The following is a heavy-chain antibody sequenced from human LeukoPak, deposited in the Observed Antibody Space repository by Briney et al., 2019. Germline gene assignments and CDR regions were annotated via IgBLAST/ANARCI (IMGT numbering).Heavy chain of an antibody. CDR3: ARGPLWFGEFNY. D-gene: IGHD3-10*01. Sequence: ASVKVSCKASGYTFTSYDINWVRQATGQGLEWMGWMNPNSGNTGYAQKFQGRVTITRNTSISTAYMELSSLRSEDTAVYYCARGPLWFGEFNYWGQGTLLTVSS. J-gene: IGHJ4*02. CDR2: MNPNSGNT. CDR1: GYTFTSYD. V-gene: IGHV1-8*03.